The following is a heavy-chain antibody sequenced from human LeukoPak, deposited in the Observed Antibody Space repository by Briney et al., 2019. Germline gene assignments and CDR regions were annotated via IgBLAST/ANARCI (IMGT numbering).Heavy chain of an antibody. CDR3: AGDEYVLLNGIDYFAMDV. Sequence: GGSLRLSSAAYGLSAGSRYMSWDRQAPGRGREWVSVIWTCGKTAYADTARGRFTIPRDNSKTTLYVQMNSLRREYSGVYICAGDEYVLLNGIDYFAMDVWGQGTTVIVSS. J-gene: IGHJ6*02. CDR2: IWTCGKT. D-gene: IGHD2/OR15-2a*01. V-gene: IGHV3-66*03. CDR1: GLSAGSRY.